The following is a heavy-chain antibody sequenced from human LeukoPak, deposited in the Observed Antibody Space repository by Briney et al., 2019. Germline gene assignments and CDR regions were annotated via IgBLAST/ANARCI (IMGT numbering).Heavy chain of an antibody. V-gene: IGHV1-69*04. Sequence: EASVKVSCKASGGTFSSYAISWVRQAPGQGLEWMGRIIPILGIANYAQKFQGRVTITADKSTSTAYMELSSLRSEDTAVYYCAKLASLASDWYSVVYWGQGTLVTVSS. D-gene: IGHD6-19*01. J-gene: IGHJ4*02. CDR2: IIPILGIA. CDR1: GGTFSSYA. CDR3: AKLASLASDWYSVVY.